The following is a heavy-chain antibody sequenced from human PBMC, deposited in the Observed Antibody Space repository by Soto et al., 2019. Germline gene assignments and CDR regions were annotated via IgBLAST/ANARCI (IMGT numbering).Heavy chain of an antibody. V-gene: IGHV4-34*01. CDR2: INHSGST. J-gene: IGHJ4*02. D-gene: IGHD3-3*01. CDR1: GGSLSGYY. CDR3: ARAHERVVTFDD. Sequence: SETLSLTCAVYGGSLSGYYWSWIRQPPGKGLEWIGEINHSGSTNYNPSLKSRVTISVDTSKNQFSLKLSSVTAADTAVYYCARAHERVVTFDDWGQRTLVTVSS.